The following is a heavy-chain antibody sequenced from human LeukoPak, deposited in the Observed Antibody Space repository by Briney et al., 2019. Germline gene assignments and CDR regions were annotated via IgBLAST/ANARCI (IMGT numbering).Heavy chain of an antibody. CDR3: ARETQVTTGIMKTGYYYYYGMDV. V-gene: IGHV4-4*07. D-gene: IGHD4-11*01. Sequence: SETLSLTCTVSGGSISSYYWSWIRQPAGKGLEWIGRIYTSGSTNYNPSLKSRVTMSADTSKNQFSLRLSSVTAADTAVYYCARETQVTTGIMKTGYYYYYGMDVWGQGTTVTVSS. CDR2: IYTSGST. CDR1: GGSISSYY. J-gene: IGHJ6*02.